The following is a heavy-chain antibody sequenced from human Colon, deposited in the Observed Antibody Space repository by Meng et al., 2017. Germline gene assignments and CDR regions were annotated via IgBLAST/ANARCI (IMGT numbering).Heavy chain of an antibody. J-gene: IGHJ4*02. CDR2: IYHSGNT. CDR3: ASRGFSYGYVSF. D-gene: IGHD5-18*01. V-gene: IGHV4-4*02. Sequence: QVQLQDAGPGLVKPAGTLSPTCAVSGGSLSNSNWWSWVRQSTGKGLEWIGEIYHSGNTNYNPSLKSRVTISVDKSKNQFSLKVSSVTAADTAVYYCASRGFSYGYVSFWGQGTLVTVSS. CDR1: GGSLSNSNW.